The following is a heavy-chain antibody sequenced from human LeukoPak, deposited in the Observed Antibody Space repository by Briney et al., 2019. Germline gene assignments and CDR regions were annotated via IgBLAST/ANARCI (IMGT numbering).Heavy chain of an antibody. CDR2: IWYDGSDK. J-gene: IGHJ1*01. V-gene: IGHV3-33*01. D-gene: IGHD3-22*01. CDR1: GFXFSNYA. Sequence: PGRSLRLSCAASGFXFSNYAMHWVRQAPGKGLEWVAPIWYDGSDKYYADSVKGRFTISRDNPKNTLYLQMNSLRDEDTAVYYCARDGNHYDTSGYYPRESFQHWGQGTLVTVSS. CDR3: ARDGNHYDTSGYYPRESFQH.